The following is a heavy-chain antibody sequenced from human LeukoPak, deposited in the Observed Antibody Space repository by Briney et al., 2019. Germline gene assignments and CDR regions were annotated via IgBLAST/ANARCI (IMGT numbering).Heavy chain of an antibody. CDR2: ISSSSSYT. V-gene: IGHV3-11*06. J-gene: IGHJ3*02. D-gene: IGHD1-14*01. CDR1: GFTFSDYH. Sequence: GGSLRLSCVASGFTFSDYHMSWIRQAPGKGLEWVSYISSSSSYTNYADSVKGRFTISRDDAENSLYLQMNSLRAEDTAVYYCAKEILNRIWGQGTMVTVSS. CDR3: AKEILNRI.